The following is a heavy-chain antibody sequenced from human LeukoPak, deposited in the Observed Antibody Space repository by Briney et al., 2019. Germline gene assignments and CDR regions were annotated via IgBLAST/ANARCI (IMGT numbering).Heavy chain of an antibody. D-gene: IGHD3-22*01. J-gene: IGHJ3*02. CDR1: GGSISSSSYY. Sequence: PSETLSLTCTVSGGSISSSSYYWGWIRQPPGKGLEWIGSIYYSGSTYYNPSLKSRVTISVDTSKNQFSLKLSSVTAADTAVYYCARVSYDTANDAFDIWGQGTMVTVSS. V-gene: IGHV4-39*07. CDR2: IYYSGST. CDR3: ARVSYDTANDAFDI.